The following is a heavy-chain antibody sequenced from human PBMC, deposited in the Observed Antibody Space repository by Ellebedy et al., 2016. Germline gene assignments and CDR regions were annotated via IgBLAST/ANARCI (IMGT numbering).Heavy chain of an antibody. CDR1: GYTFTSYG. CDR3: ARLDYGDYDFTGRDY. D-gene: IGHD4-17*01. V-gene: IGHV1-18*01. J-gene: IGHJ4*02. Sequence: ASVKVSCXASGYTFTSYGISWVRQAPGQGLEWMGWISAYNGNTNYAQKLQGRVTMTTDTSTSTAYMELRSLRSDDTAVYYCARLDYGDYDFTGRDYWGQGTLVTVSS. CDR2: ISAYNGNT.